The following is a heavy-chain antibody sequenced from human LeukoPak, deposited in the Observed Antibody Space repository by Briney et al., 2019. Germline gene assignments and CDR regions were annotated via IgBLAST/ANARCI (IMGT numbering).Heavy chain of an antibody. CDR2: INPSGGST. CDR3: ARDVSIAAAGGVYFDY. Sequence: ASVKVSCKVSGYTLTELSMHWVRQAPGKGLEWMGIINPSGGSTSYAQKFQGRVTMTRDTSTSTVYMELSSLRSEDTAVYYCARDVSIAAAGGVYFDYWGQGTLVTVSS. CDR1: GYTLTELS. D-gene: IGHD6-13*01. V-gene: IGHV1-46*01. J-gene: IGHJ4*02.